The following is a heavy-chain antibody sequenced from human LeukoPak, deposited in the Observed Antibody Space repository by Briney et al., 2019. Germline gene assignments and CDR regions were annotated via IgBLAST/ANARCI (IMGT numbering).Heavy chain of an antibody. Sequence: PSETLSLTCAVYGGSFSGYCWSWIRQPPGKGLEWIGEINHSGSTNYNPSLKSRVTISVDTSKNQFSLKLSSVTAADTAVYYCARGAGATTGDYWGQGTLVTVSS. CDR2: INHSGST. CDR3: ARGAGATTGDY. V-gene: IGHV4-34*01. J-gene: IGHJ4*02. D-gene: IGHD1-26*01. CDR1: GGSFSGYC.